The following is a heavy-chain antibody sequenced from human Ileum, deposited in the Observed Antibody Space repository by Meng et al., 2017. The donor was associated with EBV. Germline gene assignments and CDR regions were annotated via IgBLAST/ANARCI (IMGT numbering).Heavy chain of an antibody. J-gene: IGHJ2*01. Sequence: VRRQWPGLGLDKPPHTPAPTCTSHGGSRSSSNYYLDWIRQPPGKGLEWSGHIYNSGSTYYNPSLKSRIAKSVDTSKNQFSLKLSSVTAADTAVYYCARGQKGYFDLWGRGTLVTVSS. CDR1: GGSRSSSNYY. CDR2: IYNSGST. CDR3: ARGQKGYFDL. V-gene: IGHV4-30-4*01.